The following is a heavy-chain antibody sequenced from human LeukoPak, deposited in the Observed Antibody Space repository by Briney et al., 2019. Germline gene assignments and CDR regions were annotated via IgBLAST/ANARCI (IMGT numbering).Heavy chain of an antibody. V-gene: IGHV1-18*01. D-gene: IGHD6-13*01. CDR3: ARGPPLGIAAAGSSFDP. CDR2: ISAYNGNT. J-gene: IGHJ5*02. CDR1: GYTLTSYG. Sequence: ASVKVSCKASGYTLTSYGISWVRQAPGQGLEWMGWISAYNGNTNYAQKLQGRVTMTTDTSTSTAYMELRGLGSDDTAVYYCARGPPLGIAAAGSSFDPWGQGTLVTVSS.